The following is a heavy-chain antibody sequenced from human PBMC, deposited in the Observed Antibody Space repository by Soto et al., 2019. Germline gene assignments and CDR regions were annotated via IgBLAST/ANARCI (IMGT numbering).Heavy chain of an antibody. Sequence: ASVKVSCKESGYIFTAYSIHWLGQDNGQGLEGVGIINSTSPFTTYLPNSPGRVTMTRYTSSPTVYMFLNIRRSHDTALYYCSREKNTDFDYTYHELCWYFEHWGQGTLVTVSS. D-gene: IGHD2-21*01. J-gene: IGHJ1*01. V-gene: IGHV1-46*01. CDR2: INSTSPFT. CDR1: GYIFTAYS. CDR3: SREKNTDFDYTYHELCWYFEH.